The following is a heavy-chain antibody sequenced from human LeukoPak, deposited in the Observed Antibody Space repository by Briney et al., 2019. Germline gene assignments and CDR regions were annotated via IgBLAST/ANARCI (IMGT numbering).Heavy chain of an antibody. CDR1: GYTFTSYD. D-gene: IGHD3-10*01. J-gene: IGHJ4*02. Sequence: GSSVKVSCKASGYTFTSYDINWVRQAAGKGLEWMGWMNPNSGNTGYAQKFHGRVTMTRNTSISTAYMELSSLRSEDTAVYYCASELRTAPQAAGWGQGTLVTVSS. CDR3: ASELRTAPQAAG. CDR2: MNPNSGNT. V-gene: IGHV1-8*01.